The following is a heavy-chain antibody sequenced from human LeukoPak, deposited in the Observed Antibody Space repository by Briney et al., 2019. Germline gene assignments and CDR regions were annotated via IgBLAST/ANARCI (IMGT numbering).Heavy chain of an antibody. CDR2: ISGSGGST. V-gene: IGHV3-23*01. D-gene: IGHD3-22*01. CDR3: ASYDSSGYYHYFDY. CDR1: GFTFRSYA. Sequence: GGSLRLSCAASGFTFRSYAMSCVREAPGKGLEWVSAISGSGGSTDYADSVKGRFTISRDNSKNTLYMQMNSLRAEDTAVYYCASYDSSGYYHYFDYWGQGTLVTVSS. J-gene: IGHJ4*02.